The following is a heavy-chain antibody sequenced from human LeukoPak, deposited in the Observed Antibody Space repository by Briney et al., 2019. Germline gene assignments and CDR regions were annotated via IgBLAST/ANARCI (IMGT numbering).Heavy chain of an antibody. CDR1: GFTFSSYA. CDR2: ISYDGSNK. J-gene: IGHJ4*02. CDR3: ARVGSSGWWGGRDY. D-gene: IGHD6-19*01. V-gene: IGHV3-30*04. Sequence: GGSLRLSCAASGFTFSSYAMHWVRQAPGKGLEWVAVISYDGSNKYYADSVKGRFTISRDNSKNTLYLQMNSLRAEDTAVYYRARVGSSGWWGGRDYWGQGTLVTVSS.